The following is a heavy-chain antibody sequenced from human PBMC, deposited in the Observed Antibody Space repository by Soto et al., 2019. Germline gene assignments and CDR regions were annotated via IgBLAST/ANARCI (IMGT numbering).Heavy chain of an antibody. J-gene: IGHJ4*02. Sequence: GLTLRLPCVASAFTFSDHFMDWFRQAPGKGLEWVGRVRRRANNYSAEYAASVKGRPTISRDNSKNTLYLHMDRLRAEDTAVYYCARDLGRFNFCSAYFVYWGQGALVTVSS. CDR1: AFTFSDHF. V-gene: IGHV3-72*01. CDR2: VRRRANNYSA. CDR3: ARDLGRFNFCSAYFVY. D-gene: IGHD3-10*02.